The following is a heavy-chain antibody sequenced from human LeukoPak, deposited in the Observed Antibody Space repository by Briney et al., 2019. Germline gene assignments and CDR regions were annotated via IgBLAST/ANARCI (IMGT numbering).Heavy chain of an antibody. CDR1: GFTFTTYS. J-gene: IGHJ6*03. CDR3: ARPDYDFWSGSPGGNYMDV. CDR2: ISSTSSYV. V-gene: IGHV3-21*01. D-gene: IGHD3-3*01. Sequence: NPGGSLRLSCAASGFTFTTYSMNWVRQAPGKGPEWVSSISSTSSYVYYADSVRGRFTISRDNAKNSLYLQMDSLRAEDTAVYYCARPDYDFWSGSPGGNYMDVWGKGTTVTVSS.